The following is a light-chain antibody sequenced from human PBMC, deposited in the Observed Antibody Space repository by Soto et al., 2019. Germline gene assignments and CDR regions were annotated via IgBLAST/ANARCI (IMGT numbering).Light chain of an antibody. CDR1: SSDVGGYDS. J-gene: IGLJ2*01. Sequence: QSALTQPASVSGSPGQSITISCTGTSSDVGGYDSVSWYQQHPGKAPKLMIYDVSNRPSGVSNRFSGSKSGNTASLTISGLQAEDEADYYCNSDTRSSTLDVVFGGGTKLTVL. CDR3: NSDTRSSTLDVV. V-gene: IGLV2-14*01. CDR2: DVS.